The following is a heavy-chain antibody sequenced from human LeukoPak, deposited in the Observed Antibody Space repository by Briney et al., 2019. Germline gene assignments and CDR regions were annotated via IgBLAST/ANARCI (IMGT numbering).Heavy chain of an antibody. J-gene: IGHJ5*02. Sequence: GASVKVSCKASGYTFTGYYMHWVRQAPGQGLEWMGRINPNSGGTNYAQKFQGRVTMTRDTSISTAYMELSRLRSDDTAVYYCAVYSSCWWENWFDPWGQGTLVTVSS. CDR2: INPNSGGT. CDR3: AVYSSCWWENWFDP. D-gene: IGHD6-13*01. CDR1: GYTFTGYY. V-gene: IGHV1-2*06.